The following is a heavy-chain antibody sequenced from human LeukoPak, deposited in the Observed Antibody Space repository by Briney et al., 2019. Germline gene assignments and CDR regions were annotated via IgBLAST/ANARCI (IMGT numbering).Heavy chain of an antibody. D-gene: IGHD6-6*01. CDR2: ISYDAAVK. CDR3: ATSIAARRGY. J-gene: IGHJ4*02. Sequence: GGSLRLSCAVSGFTLRSYAIHWVRQAPGKGLQWVAFISYDAAVKYYADSVKGRFTISRDNSKNTLYLQMNSLRAEDTAVYYCATSIAARRGYWGQGTLVTVSS. CDR1: GFTLRSYA. V-gene: IGHV3-30-3*01.